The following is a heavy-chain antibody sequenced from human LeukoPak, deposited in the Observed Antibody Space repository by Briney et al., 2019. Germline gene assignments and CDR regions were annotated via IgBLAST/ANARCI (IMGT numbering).Heavy chain of an antibody. CDR1: GYTFTSYD. J-gene: IGHJ4*02. D-gene: IGHD3-10*01. Sequence: ASVKLSCKASGYTFTSYDINWVRQATGQGLEWTGWMNPNSGNTGYAQKFQGRVTMTTNTSISTAYMELSSLRSEDTAVYYCARREYGSGSYHLVYWGQGTLVTVSS. CDR2: MNPNSGNT. CDR3: ARREYGSGSYHLVY. V-gene: IGHV1-8*01.